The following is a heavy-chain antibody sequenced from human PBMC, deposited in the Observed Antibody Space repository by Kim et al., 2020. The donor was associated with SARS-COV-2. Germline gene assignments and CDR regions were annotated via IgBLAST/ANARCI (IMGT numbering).Heavy chain of an antibody. CDR3: ARHGNGGRASDI. D-gene: IGHD1-1*01. CDR2: IYDSGST. V-gene: IGHV4-59*08. J-gene: IGHJ3*02. Sequence: SETLSLTCSVSGGSIRSYYWSWVRQPPGKGLEWIGYIYDSGSTNYNPSLKSRVTISVDTSKNQFSLRLSSVTAADTAVYFCARHGNGGRASDIWGQGTM. CDR1: GGSIRSYY.